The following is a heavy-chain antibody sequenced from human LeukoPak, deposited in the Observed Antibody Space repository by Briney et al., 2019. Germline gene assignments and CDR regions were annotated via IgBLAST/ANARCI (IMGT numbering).Heavy chain of an antibody. Sequence: GGSLRLSCGAPGFTFSSYGMHWVRQAPGKGPEWVAFIGYDGSNKYYADSVKGRFTISRDDSKNTLYLQVNSLRPEDTAVYYCAKDYCASTICYGGGKIDYWGQGTLVTVSS. V-gene: IGHV3-30*02. D-gene: IGHD2-2*01. CDR2: IGYDGSNK. CDR1: GFTFSSYG. J-gene: IGHJ4*02. CDR3: AKDYCASTICYGGGKIDY.